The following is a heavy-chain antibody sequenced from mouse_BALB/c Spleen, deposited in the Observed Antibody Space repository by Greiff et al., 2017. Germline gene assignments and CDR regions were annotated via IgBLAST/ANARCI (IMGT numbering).Heavy chain of an antibody. D-gene: IGHD1-2*01. J-gene: IGHJ2*01. CDR3: ARWYYGYYFDY. V-gene: IGHV1S29*02. Sequence: VQLQQSGPELVKPGASVKISCKASGYTFTDYNMHWVKQSHGKSLEWIGYIYPYNGGTGYNQKFKSKATLTVDNSSSTAYMELRSLTSEDSAVYYCARWYYGYYFDYWGQGTTLTVSS. CDR2: IYPYNGGT. CDR1: GYTFTDYN.